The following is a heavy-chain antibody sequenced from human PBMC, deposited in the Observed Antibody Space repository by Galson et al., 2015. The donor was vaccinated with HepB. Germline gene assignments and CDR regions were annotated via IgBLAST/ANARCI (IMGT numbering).Heavy chain of an antibody. Sequence: LSLTCTVSGGSIRSGGYYWSWIRQHPGKGLEWIGYIYYSGSTYYNPSLKSRVTISVDTSKNQFSLKLSSVTAADTAVYYCARDMVRGVIRYFDYWGQGTLGTVSS. CDR3: ARDMVRGVIRYFDY. V-gene: IGHV4-31*03. CDR2: IYYSGST. CDR1: GGSIRSGGYY. J-gene: IGHJ4*02. D-gene: IGHD3-10*01.